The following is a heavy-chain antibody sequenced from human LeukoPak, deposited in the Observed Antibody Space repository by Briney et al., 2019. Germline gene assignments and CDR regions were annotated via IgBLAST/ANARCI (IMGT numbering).Heavy chain of an antibody. D-gene: IGHD3-22*01. CDR3: AREDLIVVVSPFDY. CDR1: GFTVNSNY. Sequence: GGSLRRSCAASGFTVNSNYMSWVRQAPGKGLEWVSVIYRGGSTYYADSVKGRFTIPRDNSKNTLYLRMNSLRAEDTAVYYCAREDLIVVVSPFDYWGQGTLGTVSS. CDR2: IYRGGST. V-gene: IGHV3-66*01. J-gene: IGHJ4*02.